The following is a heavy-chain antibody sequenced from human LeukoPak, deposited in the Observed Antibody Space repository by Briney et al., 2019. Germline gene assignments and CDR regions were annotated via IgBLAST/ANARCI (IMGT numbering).Heavy chain of an antibody. V-gene: IGHV4-39*01. CDR2: IYYSGST. D-gene: IGHD2-8*01. CDR3: ARLGVLMVYADY. Sequence: PGGSLRLSCAASGFTFSRYWMSWVRQAPGKGLEWIGSIYYSGSTYYNPSLKSRVTISVDTSKNQFSLKLSSVTAADTAVYYCARLGVLMVYADYWGQGTLVTVSS. J-gene: IGHJ4*02. CDR1: GFTFSRYW.